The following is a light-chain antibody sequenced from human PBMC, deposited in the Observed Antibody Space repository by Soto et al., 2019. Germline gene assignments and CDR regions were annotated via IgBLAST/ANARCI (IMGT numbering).Light chain of an antibody. Sequence: QSVLTQPPSVSGAPGQRVTISCTGSSSNIGAGYDVHWYQQLPGTAPKLLIYGNSNRPSGVPDRFSGSKSGTSASLAITGLQAEDEADYYCQSYDSNLSDLRVFGLGTKVTV. J-gene: IGLJ1*01. V-gene: IGLV1-40*01. CDR3: QSYDSNLSDLRV. CDR1: SSNIGAGYD. CDR2: GNS.